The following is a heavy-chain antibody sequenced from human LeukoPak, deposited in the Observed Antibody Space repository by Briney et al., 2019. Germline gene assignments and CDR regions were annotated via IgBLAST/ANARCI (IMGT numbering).Heavy chain of an antibody. J-gene: IGHJ6*02. CDR2: MYPGDSDT. CDR3: ARRGVLDGLDV. Sequence: GESLKISCKGFGYTFSNHWIAWLRQMPGKGLEWMGIMYPGDSDTRYSPSFQGQVTFSVDKSNATAYLEWSSLKASDTALYYCARRGVLDGLDVWGQGTTVTVSS. CDR1: GYTFSNHW. V-gene: IGHV5-51*01. D-gene: IGHD3-3*01.